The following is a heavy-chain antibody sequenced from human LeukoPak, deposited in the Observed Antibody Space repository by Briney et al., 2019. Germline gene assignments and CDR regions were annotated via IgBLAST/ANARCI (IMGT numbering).Heavy chain of an antibody. V-gene: IGHV3-23*01. J-gene: IGHJ3*02. CDR1: GFTFSSYA. Sequence: GGSLRLSCAASGFTFSSYAMSWVCQAPGKGLEWVSAISGSGGSTYYADSVKGRFTISRDNSKNTLYLQMNSLRAEDTAVYYCAKDGYQLLYVGYDAFDIWGQGTMVTVSS. D-gene: IGHD2-2*02. CDR2: ISGSGGST. CDR3: AKDGYQLLYVGYDAFDI.